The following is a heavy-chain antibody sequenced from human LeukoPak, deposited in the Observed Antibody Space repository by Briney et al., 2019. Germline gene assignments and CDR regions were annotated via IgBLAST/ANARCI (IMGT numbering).Heavy chain of an antibody. CDR1: GGSISSYY. Sequence: SGTLSLTCTVSGGSISSYYWGWIWQPPGKGLEWIGYIYYSGSTNYNPSLKSRVTISVDTSKNQFSLKLSSVTAADTAVYYCARHGGYSYGPTFDYWGQGTLVTVSS. CDR2: IYYSGST. CDR3: ARHGGYSYGPTFDY. D-gene: IGHD5-18*01. V-gene: IGHV4-59*08. J-gene: IGHJ4*02.